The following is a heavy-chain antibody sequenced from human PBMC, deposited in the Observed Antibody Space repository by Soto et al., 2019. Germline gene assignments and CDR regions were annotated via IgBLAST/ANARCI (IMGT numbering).Heavy chain of an antibody. D-gene: IGHD2-2*01. J-gene: IGHJ3*01. V-gene: IGHV2-5*02. CDR3: AHRLYASSDYAFDV. CDR1: GFSLTTSGVG. Sequence: QITLKESGPTLVKPTQTLTLTCTLSGFSLTTSGVGVGWIRQPPGKALEWLALIYWDDDRRYSPSLKTRLTISKDTSKNQVDLIMTNVTPADTGTYYGAHRLYASSDYAFDVWGQWTMVTVSS. CDR2: IYWDDDR.